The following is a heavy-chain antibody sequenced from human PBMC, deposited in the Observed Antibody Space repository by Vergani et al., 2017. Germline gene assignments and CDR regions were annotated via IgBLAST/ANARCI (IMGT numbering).Heavy chain of an antibody. CDR3: ARGASGDYVSSFDY. CDR2: ISYDGSNK. CDR1: GFTFSSYA. D-gene: IGHD4-17*01. J-gene: IGHJ4*02. V-gene: IGHV3-30-3*01. Sequence: QVQLVESGGGVVQPGRSLRLSCAASGFTFSSYAMHWVRQAPGKGLEWVAAISYDGSNKYYADSVKGRFTISRDNSKSTLYLQMNSLRAEDTAVYYCARGASGDYVSSFDYWGQGTLVTVSS.